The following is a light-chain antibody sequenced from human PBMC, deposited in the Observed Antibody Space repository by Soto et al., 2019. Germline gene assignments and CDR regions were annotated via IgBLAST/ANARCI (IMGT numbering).Light chain of an antibody. CDR3: CSYAGSSTLYVV. J-gene: IGLJ2*01. V-gene: IGLV2-23*01. CDR2: EGS. CDR1: SSDVGSYNL. Sequence: ALTQPASVSGSPGQSITISCTGTSSDVGSYNLVSWYQQHPGKAPKLMIYEGSKRPSGVSNRFSGSKSGNTASLTISGLQAKDEADYYCCSYAGSSTLYVVFGGGTKLTVL.